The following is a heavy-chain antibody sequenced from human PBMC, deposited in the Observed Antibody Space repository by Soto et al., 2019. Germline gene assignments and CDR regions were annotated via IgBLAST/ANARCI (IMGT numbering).Heavy chain of an antibody. Sequence: ASVEVSCKASGYTFTSYCISWGLQAPGEGLEWMGWISAYNGNTNYAQKLQGRVTMTTDTSTSTAYMELRSLRSDDTAVYYCARAILRYCSSTSCYLSWFDPWGQGTLVTVSS. CDR3: ARAILRYCSSTSCYLSWFDP. D-gene: IGHD2-2*01. CDR2: ISAYNGNT. V-gene: IGHV1-18*01. CDR1: GYTFTSYC. J-gene: IGHJ5*02.